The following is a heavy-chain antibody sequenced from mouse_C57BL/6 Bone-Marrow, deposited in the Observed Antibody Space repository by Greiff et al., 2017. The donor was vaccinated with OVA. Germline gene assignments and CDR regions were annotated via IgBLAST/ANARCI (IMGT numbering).Heavy chain of an antibody. V-gene: IGHV5-6*01. CDR1: GFTFSSYG. CDR3: ARRMVTSFDY. Sequence: EVHLVESGGDLVKPGGSLKLSCAASGFTFSSYGMSWVRQTPDKRLEWVATISRGGSYTYYPDSVKGRFTITRDNAKNTLYLQMSSLKSEDTAMYYCARRMVTSFDYWGQGTTLAVSS. CDR2: ISRGGSYT. D-gene: IGHD2-2*01. J-gene: IGHJ2*01.